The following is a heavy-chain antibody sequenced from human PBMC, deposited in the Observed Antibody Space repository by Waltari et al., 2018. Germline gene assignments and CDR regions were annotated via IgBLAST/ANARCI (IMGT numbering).Heavy chain of an antibody. CDR2: INTDGGTT. CDR1: GITFSSYW. Sequence: EVQLVESGGDLVQPGGSLRLSCAASGITFSSYWMHWVSQAPGTGLVWVERINTDGGTTSYADTVRGRFTISRDNAKNTLYLQMNSLRVDDSAVYYCTRGVAEGFDPWGQGTLVTVSS. V-gene: IGHV3-74*01. J-gene: IGHJ5*02. CDR3: TRGVAEGFDP. D-gene: IGHD2-15*01.